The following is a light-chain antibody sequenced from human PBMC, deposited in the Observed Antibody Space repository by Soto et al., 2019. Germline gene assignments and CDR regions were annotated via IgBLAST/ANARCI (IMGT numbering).Light chain of an antibody. CDR1: QDIQTW. J-gene: IGKJ4*01. Sequence: DIPMTQSPSSVSASIGDRITITCRARQDIQTWVAWYQVKPGKAPEGLIYAASTLQTGFPPRFNGSRSGTEFTLAIRSLQPEDYATYYCHQAPDFPRTFGGGTKVAIK. V-gene: IGKV1-12*01. CDR2: AAS. CDR3: HQAPDFPRT.